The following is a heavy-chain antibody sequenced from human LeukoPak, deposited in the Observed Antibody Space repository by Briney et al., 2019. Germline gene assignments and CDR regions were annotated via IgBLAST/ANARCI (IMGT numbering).Heavy chain of an antibody. CDR1: GFTFSSYA. V-gene: IGHV3-23*01. D-gene: IGHD2-15*01. CDR3: AKRYCSGGSCYPHYYYYYGMDV. CDR2: ISGSGGST. J-gene: IGHJ6*02. Sequence: GGSLRLSCAASGFTFSSYAMSWVRQAPGKGLEWVSAISGSGGSTYYADSVKGRFTTSRDNSKNTLYLQMNSLRAEDTAVYYCAKRYCSGGSCYPHYYYYYGMDVWGQGTTVTVSS.